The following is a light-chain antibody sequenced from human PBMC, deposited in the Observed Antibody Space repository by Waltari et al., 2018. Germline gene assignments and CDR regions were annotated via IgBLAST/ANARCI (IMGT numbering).Light chain of an antibody. V-gene: IGLV3-1*01. CDR2: HDS. CDR3: QAWDRDTVV. J-gene: IGLJ3*02. Sequence: SYEVTQPPSVSVSPGQTASITCSGHKLGDKYTSWYHQKPGQSPLLLIHHDSKRPSGIPEGFSGSSSGNTATLTISGTQTFDEGDYYCQAWDRDTVVFGGGTKLTVL. CDR1: KLGDKY.